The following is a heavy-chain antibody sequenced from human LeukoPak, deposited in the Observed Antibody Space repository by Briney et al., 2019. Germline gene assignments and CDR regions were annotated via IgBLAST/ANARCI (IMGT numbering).Heavy chain of an antibody. CDR3: VRLVGHFDF. V-gene: IGHV4-39*07. D-gene: IGHD3-16*01. CDR2: IYYSGST. Sequence: SETLSLTCTVSGGSISSSSYYWGWIRQPPGTGLEWIGSIYYSGSTYYNPSLKSRVTISLDTSKNQFFLKLSSVTAADTAVYYCVRLVGHFDFWGQGTQVTVSS. J-gene: IGHJ4*02. CDR1: GGSISSSSYY.